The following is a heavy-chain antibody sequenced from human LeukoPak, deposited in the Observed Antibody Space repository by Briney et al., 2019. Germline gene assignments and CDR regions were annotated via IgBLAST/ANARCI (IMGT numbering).Heavy chain of an antibody. CDR2: IYYSGST. CDR1: GGSISSYY. CDR3: ARRANYFDY. J-gene: IGHJ4*02. V-gene: IGHV4-59*01. Sequence: SETLSLTCTVSGGSISSYYWSWIRQPPGKGLEWIGYIYYSGSTNYNPSLKSRVTISVDTSKNQFSLKLNSVTAADTAVYYCARRANYFDYWGQGTLVTVSS.